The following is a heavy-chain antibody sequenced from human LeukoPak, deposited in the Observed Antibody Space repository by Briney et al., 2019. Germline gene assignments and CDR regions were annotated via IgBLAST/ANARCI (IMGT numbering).Heavy chain of an antibody. V-gene: IGHV3-23*01. CDR1: GFTFNSYA. Sequence: PGGSLRLSCAASGFTFNSYAMNWVRQAPGKGLEWVSAISGSGGSTYCADSVKGRFTISSDNSKNTLYLQMNGLRVEDTAVYYCAKASYRYYYYGMDVWGLGTTVNVSS. D-gene: IGHD2-2*01. CDR2: ISGSGGST. CDR3: AKASYRYYYYGMDV. J-gene: IGHJ6*02.